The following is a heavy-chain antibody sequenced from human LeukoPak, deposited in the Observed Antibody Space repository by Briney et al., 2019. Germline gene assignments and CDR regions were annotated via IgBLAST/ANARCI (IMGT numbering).Heavy chain of an antibody. D-gene: IGHD2-2*01. CDR2: ISAYNGNT. CDR1: GYTFTSYG. CDR3: ARDPVPAADYYYYYGMDV. J-gene: IGHJ6*02. Sequence: ASVKVSCKASGYTFTSYGISWVRQAPGQGLEWMGWISAYNGNTNYAQKVQVRVTMTTDTSTSTAYMELRSLRSDDTAVYYCARDPVPAADYYYYYGMDVWGQGTTVTVSS. V-gene: IGHV1-18*01.